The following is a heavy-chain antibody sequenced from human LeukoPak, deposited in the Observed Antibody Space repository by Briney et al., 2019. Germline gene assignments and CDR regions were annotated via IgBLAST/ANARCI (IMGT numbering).Heavy chain of an antibody. Sequence: ASVKVSCKASGYTFTSYGISWVRQAPGQGLEWMGWINPNSGGTNYAQKFQGRVTMTRDTSISTAYMELSRLRSDDTAVYYCARALWFGELWFDPWGQGTLVTVSS. V-gene: IGHV1-2*02. CDR2: INPNSGGT. J-gene: IGHJ5*02. CDR3: ARALWFGELWFDP. CDR1: GYTFTSYG. D-gene: IGHD3-10*01.